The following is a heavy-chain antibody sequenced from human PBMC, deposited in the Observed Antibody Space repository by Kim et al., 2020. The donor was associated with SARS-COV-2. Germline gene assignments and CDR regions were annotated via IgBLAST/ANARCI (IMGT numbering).Heavy chain of an antibody. Sequence: SETLSLTCAVYGGSFSGYYWSWIRQPPGKGLEWIGEINHSGSTNYNPSLKSRVTISVDTSKNQFSLKLSSVTAADTAVYYCARRRRAGGSKYFDLWGRGTLVTVSS. V-gene: IGHV4-34*01. CDR3: ARRRRAGGSKYFDL. J-gene: IGHJ2*01. CDR2: INHSGST. D-gene: IGHD1-1*01. CDR1: GGSFSGYY.